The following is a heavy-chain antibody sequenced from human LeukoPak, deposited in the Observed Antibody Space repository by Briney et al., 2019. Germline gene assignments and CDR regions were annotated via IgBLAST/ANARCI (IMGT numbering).Heavy chain of an antibody. CDR3: AKFNGGYPIFDY. CDR1: GFTFSSYG. V-gene: IGHV3-30*18. CDR2: ISYDGSNK. D-gene: IGHD4-17*01. Sequence: PGGSLRLSCAASGFTFSSYGMHWVSQAPGKGLEWVAVISYDGSNKYYADSVKGRFTISRDNSKNTLYLQMNSLRAEDTAVYYCAKFNGGYPIFDYWGQGTLVTVSS. J-gene: IGHJ4*02.